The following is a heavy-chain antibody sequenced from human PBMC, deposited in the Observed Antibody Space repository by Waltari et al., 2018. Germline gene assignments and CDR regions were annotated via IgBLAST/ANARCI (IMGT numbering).Heavy chain of an antibody. V-gene: IGHV3-74*01. CDR1: GFTIRNYC. J-gene: IGHJ5*02. CDR3: ARDKPHSWFDP. CDR2: IDNEGGSG. Sequence: EERLVEYGGALVQPGGSLRLSCVASGFTIRNYCMHWVRQVPGKGLVWVSRIDNEGGSGIYAESVKGRFTVSRDNSRNTVYLQMDSLRVEDTAVYYCARDKPHSWFDPWGQGTLVTVSS.